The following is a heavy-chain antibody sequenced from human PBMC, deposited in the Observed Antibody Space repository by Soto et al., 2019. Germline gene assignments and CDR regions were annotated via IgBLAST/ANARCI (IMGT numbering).Heavy chain of an antibody. J-gene: IGHJ6*04. CDR3: ARDDVLCDGGRCYGIPLDV. V-gene: IGHV3-66*01. Sequence: EVQLVESGGGLVQPGGSLRLSCAASGFTVSSKYMTWVRQAPGKGLEWVSLIQSGGTTYYADSVKGRFTISRDTSENTLHLQMDSLRVDDTAVYYCARDDVLCDGGRCYGIPLDVWSKGTTITVSS. D-gene: IGHD2-15*01. CDR1: GFTVSSKY. CDR2: IQSGGTT.